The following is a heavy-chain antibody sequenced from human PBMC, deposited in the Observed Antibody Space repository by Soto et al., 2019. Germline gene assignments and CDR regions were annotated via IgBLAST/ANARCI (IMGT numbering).Heavy chain of an antibody. Sequence: SLACAVSGGSISRGGYSWRWIRQPPGKGLEWIGYIYHSGSTYYNPSLKSRVTISVDRSKNQFSLKLSSVTAADTAVYYCARAAVGAVHIWGQGTMVTVSS. CDR3: ARAAVGAVHI. V-gene: IGHV4-30-2*01. CDR1: GGSISRGGYS. CDR2: IYHSGST. D-gene: IGHD1-26*01. J-gene: IGHJ3*02.